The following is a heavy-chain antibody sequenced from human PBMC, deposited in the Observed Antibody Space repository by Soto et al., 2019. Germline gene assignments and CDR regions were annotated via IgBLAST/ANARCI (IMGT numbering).Heavy chain of an antibody. CDR1: GYTFTSYG. Sequence: QVQLVQSGAEVKKTGASEKVSCKASGYTFTSYGISWVRQAPGQGLEWMGWISAYNGNTNYAQKLQGRVTMTTDTSTSTAYMELRSLRSDDTAVYYCARDTESGYSYGGVQIDYCCQGTLVTVSS. V-gene: IGHV1-18*01. CDR3: ARDTESGYSYGGVQIDY. CDR2: ISAYNGNT. J-gene: IGHJ4*02. D-gene: IGHD5-18*01.